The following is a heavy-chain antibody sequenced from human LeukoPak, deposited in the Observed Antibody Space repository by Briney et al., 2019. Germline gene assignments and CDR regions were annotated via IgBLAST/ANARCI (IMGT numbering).Heavy chain of an antibody. D-gene: IGHD6-19*01. CDR2: INPDGTEK. CDR3: VRDDRGIAVGSRDH. CDR1: GFSFSNHW. Sequence: GGSLRLSCAASGFSFSNHWMIWVRQAPGKGLEWVATINPDGTEKRYVDSVKGRFTISRDNGKNSLYLQMSSLRAEDTAVYYCVRDDRGIAVGSRDHGAQGTLVTVSS. J-gene: IGHJ4*02. V-gene: IGHV3-7*03.